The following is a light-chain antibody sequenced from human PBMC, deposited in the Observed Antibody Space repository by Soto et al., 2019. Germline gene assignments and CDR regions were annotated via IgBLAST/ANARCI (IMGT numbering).Light chain of an antibody. CDR3: RSYAGSSFYV. V-gene: IGLV2-23*02. CDR2: EVS. CDR1: SSDVGSYNL. J-gene: IGLJ1*01. Sequence: QSALTQPASVSGSPGQSITISCTGTSSDVGSYNLVSWYQQHPGKAPKLMIYEVSKRPSGVSNRFSGSKSGNTASLTISGLQAEDEADYYCRSYAGSSFYVFGIGTKVTVL.